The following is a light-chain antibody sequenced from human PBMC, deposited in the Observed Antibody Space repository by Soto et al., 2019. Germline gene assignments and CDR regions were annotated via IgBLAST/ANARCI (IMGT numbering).Light chain of an antibody. J-gene: IGKJ4*01. CDR1: QSVNNC. Sequence: IQMTQSPSLLTASIGDRVTIACLASQSVNNCLAWYQQKAGKAPKLLIYAASSLQSGVPSRFSGSGSGTDFTLTITSLQPEDFATYYCLQDYNYPLTFGGGTKVDI. V-gene: IGKV1-6*01. CDR2: AAS. CDR3: LQDYNYPLT.